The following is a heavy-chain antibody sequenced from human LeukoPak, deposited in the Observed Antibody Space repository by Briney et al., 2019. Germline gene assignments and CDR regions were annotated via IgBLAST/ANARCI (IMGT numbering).Heavy chain of an antibody. D-gene: IGHD3-10*01. Sequence: PSETLSLTCTVSGGSISSYYWSWIRQPPGKGLEWIGYIYYSGSTNYNPTLKSRVTISVDTSKNQFSLKLSSVTAADTAVYYCARSGGGYFDYWGQGTLVTVSS. CDR2: IYYSGST. CDR3: ARSGGGYFDY. V-gene: IGHV4-59*01. CDR1: GGSISSYY. J-gene: IGHJ4*02.